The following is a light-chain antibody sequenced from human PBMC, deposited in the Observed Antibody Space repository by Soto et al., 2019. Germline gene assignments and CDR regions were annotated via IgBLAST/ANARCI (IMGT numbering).Light chain of an antibody. J-gene: IGKJ1*01. Sequence: EIVLSQSPATLSLTPGERATLSCRASRRVGSNYLAWYKHVPGQAPSLLIYGASKRATGIPDRFSGSGSGTDFTLTISRLEPEDFAVYCCQQYGISPRAFGQGTKVAIK. CDR1: RRVGSNY. CDR3: QQYGISPRA. CDR2: GAS. V-gene: IGKV3-20*01.